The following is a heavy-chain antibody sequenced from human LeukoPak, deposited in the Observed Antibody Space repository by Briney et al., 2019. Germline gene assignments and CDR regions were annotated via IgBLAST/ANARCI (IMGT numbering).Heavy chain of an antibody. Sequence: PSETLSLTCAVYGGSFSGYYWSWIRQPPGKGLEWIGEINHSGSTNYNPSLKSRVTISVGTSKNQFSLKLSSVTAADTAVYYCARETPTWDSSGYYYSAYYFDYWGQGTLVTVSS. CDR3: ARETPTWDSSGYYYSAYYFDY. V-gene: IGHV4-34*01. J-gene: IGHJ4*02. D-gene: IGHD3-22*01. CDR1: GGSFSGYY. CDR2: INHSGST.